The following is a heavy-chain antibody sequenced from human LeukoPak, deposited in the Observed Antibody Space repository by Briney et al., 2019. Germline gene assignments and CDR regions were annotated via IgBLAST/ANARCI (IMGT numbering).Heavy chain of an antibody. CDR1: GYTFTGYY. CDR2: INPNSGGT. Sequence: GASVKVSCKASGYTFTGYYMHWVRQAPGQGLEWMGWINPNSGGTNYAQKFQGRVTMTRDTSISTAYMELSRLRSDDTAVYYCANLRITMVRGVIWARKTGYFDYWGQGTLVTVSS. J-gene: IGHJ4*02. CDR3: ANLRITMVRGVIWARKTGYFDY. V-gene: IGHV1-2*02. D-gene: IGHD3-10*01.